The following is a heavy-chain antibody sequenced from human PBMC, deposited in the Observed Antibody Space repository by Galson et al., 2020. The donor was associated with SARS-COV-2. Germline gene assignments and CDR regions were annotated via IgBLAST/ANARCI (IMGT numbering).Heavy chain of an antibody. CDR3: ARRPLLYGSGSYYKNYYFDY. CDR1: GYSFTSYW. CDR2: IYPGDSDT. Sequence: GESLKISCKGSGYSFTSYWIGWVRQMPGKGLEWMGIIYPGDSDTRYSPSFQGPVTISADKSISTAYLQWSSLKASDTAMYYCARRPLLYGSGSYYKNYYFDYWGQGTLVTVSS. D-gene: IGHD3-10*01. V-gene: IGHV5-51*01. J-gene: IGHJ4*02.